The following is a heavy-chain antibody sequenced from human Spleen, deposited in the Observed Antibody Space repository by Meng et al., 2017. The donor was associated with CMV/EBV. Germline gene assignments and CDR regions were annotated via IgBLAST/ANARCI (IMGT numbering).Heavy chain of an antibody. V-gene: IGHV3-7*03. CDR1: GFTFSSYA. Sequence: GESLKISCAASGFTFSSYAMHWVRQAPGRGLEWVASIKPDGSEKYYVDSVKGRFTISRDNARKSLYLEMNSLRVEDTALYYCTKDRSFRGFDYWGQGILVTVSS. CDR3: TKDRSFRGFDY. J-gene: IGHJ4*02. CDR2: IKPDGSEK.